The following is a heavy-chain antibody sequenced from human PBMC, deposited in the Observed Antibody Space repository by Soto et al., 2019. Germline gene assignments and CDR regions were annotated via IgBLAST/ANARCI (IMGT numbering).Heavy chain of an antibody. J-gene: IGHJ5*02. D-gene: IGHD2-21*01. CDR1: GGSISSYY. CDR2: IYYSGST. CDR3: ARVGDGFNDNWFDP. Sequence: SLTCTVSGGSISSYYWSWIRQPPGKGLEWIGYIYYSGSTNYNPSLKSRVTISVDTSKNQFSLKLSSVTAADTAVYYCARVGDGFNDNWFDPWGQGTLVTVS. V-gene: IGHV4-59*01.